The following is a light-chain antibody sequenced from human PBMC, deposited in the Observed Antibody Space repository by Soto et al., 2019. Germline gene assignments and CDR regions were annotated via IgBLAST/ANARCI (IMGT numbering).Light chain of an antibody. Sequence: QSALTQPPSVSGSPGQSVTISCTRTGSDVGSYNRVSWYQQPPGTAPKLIIYEVIYRPSGVPDRFSGSKSGNTASLTISRLQAEDEADYYCSFYTSGSTVLFGGGTQLTVL. J-gene: IGLJ2*01. CDR1: GSDVGSYNR. V-gene: IGLV2-18*01. CDR2: EVI. CDR3: SFYTSGSTVL.